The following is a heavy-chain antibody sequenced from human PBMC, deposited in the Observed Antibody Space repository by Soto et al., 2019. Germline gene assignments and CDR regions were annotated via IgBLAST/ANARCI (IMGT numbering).Heavy chain of an antibody. J-gene: IGHJ6*02. D-gene: IGHD2-2*01. CDR1: GGSISSGDYY. V-gene: IGHV4-30-4*01. Sequence: QVQLQESGPGLVKPSQTLSLTCTVSGGSISSGDYYWSWIRQPPGKGLEWIGYIYYSGSTYYNPSLKSRVTISVDTSKNQCSLKLSSVTAADTAVYYCARGGTHCSSTSCHYYGMDVWGQGTTVTVSS. CDR2: IYYSGST. CDR3: ARGGTHCSSTSCHYYGMDV.